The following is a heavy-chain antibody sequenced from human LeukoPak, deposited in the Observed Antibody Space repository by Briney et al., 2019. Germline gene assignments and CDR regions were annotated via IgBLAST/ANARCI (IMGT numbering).Heavy chain of an antibody. D-gene: IGHD2-15*01. V-gene: IGHV3-7*01. Sequence: HSGGSLRLSCAASGFTFSGYWMSWVRQAPGKGLEWVANIKQDGSEKYYVDSVKGRFTISRDNAKNSLYPQMNSLRAEDTAVYYCARDDPYDSDAFDIWGQGTMVTVSS. CDR2: IKQDGSEK. CDR1: GFTFSGYW. CDR3: ARDDPYDSDAFDI. J-gene: IGHJ3*02.